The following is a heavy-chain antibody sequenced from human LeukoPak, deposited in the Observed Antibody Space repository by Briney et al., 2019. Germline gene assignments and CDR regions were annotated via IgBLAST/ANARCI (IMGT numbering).Heavy chain of an antibody. CDR3: ARRIGGSYYSYAFGI. CDR2: IYTRGTT. Sequence: PSQTLSLTCTVSGGSIRSGSYYWSWIRQPAGKGLEWIGHIYTRGTTNYNPSVKSRVTVSLDTSKNQFSLKLSSVTAADTAVYYCARRIGGSYYSYAFGIWGQGTMVTVSS. J-gene: IGHJ3*02. CDR1: GGSIRSGSYY. D-gene: IGHD1-26*01. V-gene: IGHV4-61*09.